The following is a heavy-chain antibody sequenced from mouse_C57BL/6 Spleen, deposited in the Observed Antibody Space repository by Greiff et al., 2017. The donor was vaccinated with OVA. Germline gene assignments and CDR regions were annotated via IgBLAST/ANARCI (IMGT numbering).Heavy chain of an antibody. CDR2: ILPGSGST. J-gene: IGHJ4*01. D-gene: IGHD1-1*01. V-gene: IGHV1-9*01. Sequence: QVQLQQSGAELMKPGASVKLSCKATGYTFTGYWIEWVKQRPGHGLEWIGEILPGSGSTNYNGKFKGKATLTADKSSSTAYMQLSSLTSEDSAVYFCARWYYGSSYRYAMDYWGQGTSVTVSS. CDR3: ARWYYGSSYRYAMDY. CDR1: GYTFTGYW.